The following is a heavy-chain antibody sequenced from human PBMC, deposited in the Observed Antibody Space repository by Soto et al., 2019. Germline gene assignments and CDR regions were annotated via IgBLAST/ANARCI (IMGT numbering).Heavy chain of an antibody. CDR2: IYYSGST. D-gene: IGHD6-13*01. J-gene: IGHJ6*02. V-gene: IGHV4-59*01. Sequence: QVQLQESGPGLVKPSETLSLTCTVSGDSISSYYWRWIRQPPGKGLEWIGYIYYSGSTNYNPSLKSRVTISVDTSKHQFSLNLSSVTAADTAVYYCASSNIAAAGFYYYGMDVWGRGTTVTVSS. CDR3: ASSNIAAAGFYYYGMDV. CDR1: GDSISSYY.